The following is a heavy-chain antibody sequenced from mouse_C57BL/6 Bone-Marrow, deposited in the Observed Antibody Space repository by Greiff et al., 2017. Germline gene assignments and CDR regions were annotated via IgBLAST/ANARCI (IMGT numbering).Heavy chain of an antibody. CDR3: ARLHGSSFYYAMDY. J-gene: IGHJ4*01. CDR2: IHPNSGST. CDR1: SYTFTSYW. D-gene: IGHD1-1*01. V-gene: IGHV1-64*01. Sequence: QVQLQQPGAELVKPGASVKLSCKASSYTFTSYWMHWVKQRPGQGLEWIGMIHPNSGSTNYNEKFKSKATLTVDKSSSTAYMQLSSLTSEDSAVYYCARLHGSSFYYAMDYWGQGTSVTVSS.